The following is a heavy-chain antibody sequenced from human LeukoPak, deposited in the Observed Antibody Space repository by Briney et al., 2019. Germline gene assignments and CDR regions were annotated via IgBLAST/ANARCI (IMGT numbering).Heavy chain of an antibody. CDR2: INHSGST. Sequence: PSETLSLTCAVYGGSFSGYYWSWIRQPPGKGLEWIGEINHSGSTNYNPSLTSRVTISVDTSKNQFSLKLSSVTAADTAVYYCARGGVYRNWFDPWGQGTLVTVSS. D-gene: IGHD4-11*01. CDR3: ARGGVYRNWFDP. CDR1: GGSFSGYY. V-gene: IGHV4-34*01. J-gene: IGHJ5*02.